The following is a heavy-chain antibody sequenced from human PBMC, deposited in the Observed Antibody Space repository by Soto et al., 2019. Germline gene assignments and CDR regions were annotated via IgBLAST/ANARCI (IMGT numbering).Heavy chain of an antibody. V-gene: IGHV3-48*02. D-gene: IGHD2-8*02. CDR2: IRSSSGTI. CDR3: GGDAARWCCYGMDV. CDR1: GFSFSSYS. J-gene: IGHJ6*01. Sequence: GGSLRLSCAASGFSFSSYSMNWVRQAPGQGLEWVSCIRSSSGTIYYADSVKGRFTISRDNAENSLYLQMHSLRDEDAAVYFLGGDAARWCCYGMDVCGQETRVAVAS.